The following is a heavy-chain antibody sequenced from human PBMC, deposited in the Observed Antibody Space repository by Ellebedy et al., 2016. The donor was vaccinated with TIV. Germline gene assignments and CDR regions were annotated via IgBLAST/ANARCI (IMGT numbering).Heavy chain of an antibody. CDR2: IYYSGST. CDR3: ARHGGGGGYWKETFDI. D-gene: IGHD2-21*01. Sequence: MPSETLSLTCTVSGGSISSYYWSWIRQPPGKGLEWIGYIYYSGSTNYNPSLKSRLTISVDTSKNQFSLKLSPVTAADTAVYYCARHGGGGGYWKETFDIWGQGTMVTVSS. J-gene: IGHJ3*02. CDR1: GGSISSYY. V-gene: IGHV4-59*08.